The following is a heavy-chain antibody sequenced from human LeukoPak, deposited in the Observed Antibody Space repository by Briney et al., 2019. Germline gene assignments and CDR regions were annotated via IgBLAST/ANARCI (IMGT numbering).Heavy chain of an antibody. V-gene: IGHV3-53*01. J-gene: IGHJ3*02. D-gene: IGHD1-1*01. CDR3: ASNLGARNAFDI. Sequence: GGSLRLSCAASGFSVSNNYMSWVRQPPGKGLEWVSVIYSGGSTYYADSVMGRFTISRDNSKNTLYLQVNSLRAEDTAVYYCASNLGARNAFDIWGQGTMVTVSS. CDR2: IYSGGST. CDR1: GFSVSNNY.